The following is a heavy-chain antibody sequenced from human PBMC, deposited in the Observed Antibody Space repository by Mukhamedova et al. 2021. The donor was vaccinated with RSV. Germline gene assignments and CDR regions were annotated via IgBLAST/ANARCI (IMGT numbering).Heavy chain of an antibody. Sequence: GWLANINQDGSAKYYVDSVKGRFTVSRDNAKNSLYLQMNNLRVEDTAVYYCATTVLYWGQGTLVTVSS. CDR3: ATTVLY. J-gene: IGHJ4*02. V-gene: IGHV3-7*03. CDR2: INQDGSAK. D-gene: IGHD4-17*01.